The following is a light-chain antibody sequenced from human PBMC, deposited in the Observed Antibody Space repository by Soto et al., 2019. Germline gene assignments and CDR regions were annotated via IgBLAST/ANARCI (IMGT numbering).Light chain of an antibody. J-gene: IGKJ1*01. CDR3: QQSNRTPWT. V-gene: IGKV1-39*01. Sequence: DIQMTQSPSSLSASVGDRVTLTCRASQNINIYLNWYQQKPGKAPKLLIYAASFLPGGVPSRFSASGSGTDFSLTISSLQAEDFATYYCQQSNRTPWTFGQGTKVDVK. CDR2: AAS. CDR1: QNINIY.